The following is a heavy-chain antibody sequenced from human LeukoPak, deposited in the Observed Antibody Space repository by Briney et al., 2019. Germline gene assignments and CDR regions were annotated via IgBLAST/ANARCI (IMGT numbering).Heavy chain of an antibody. Sequence: SETLSLTCAVSGGSISTYYWSWIRQPPGKGLEWIGYIYSGGRTTYSPSLKSRVTISGDTSKNQLSLKLSSVTAADTAVYYCARHEAAAGPGDYWGQGTLVTVSS. D-gene: IGHD6-13*01. J-gene: IGHJ4*02. CDR3: ARHEAAAGPGDY. CDR1: GGSISTYY. CDR2: IYSGGRT. V-gene: IGHV4-59*08.